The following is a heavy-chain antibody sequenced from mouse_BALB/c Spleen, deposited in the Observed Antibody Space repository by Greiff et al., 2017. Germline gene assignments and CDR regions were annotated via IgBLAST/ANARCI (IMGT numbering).Heavy chain of an antibody. J-gene: IGHJ3*01. D-gene: IGHD3-3*01. CDR2: ILPGSGST. V-gene: IGHV1-9*01. CDR1: GYTFSSYW. CDR3: ARGDWAY. Sequence: QVQLQQSGAELMKPGASVKISCKATGYTFSSYWIEWVKQRPGHGLEWIGEILPGSGSTNYNEKFKGKATFTADTSSNTAYMQLSSLTSEDYAVYYCARGDWAYWGQGTLVTVSA.